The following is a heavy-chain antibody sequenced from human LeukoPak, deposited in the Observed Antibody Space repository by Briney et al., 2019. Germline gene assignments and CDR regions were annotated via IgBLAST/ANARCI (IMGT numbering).Heavy chain of an antibody. CDR2: IRSSGDST. CDR3: ARDPRGPTGYDSSGRDTFDL. CDR1: GFTFSSYG. V-gene: IGHV3-23*01. D-gene: IGHD3-22*01. Sequence: GGSLRLSCAASGFTFSSYGMSWVRQAPGKGLEWVSGIRSSGDSTYYADSVKGRFTISRDNSENTLYLQVNSLRVEDAAVYFCARDPRGPTGYDSSGRDTFDLWGQGTLVTVSS. J-gene: IGHJ4*01.